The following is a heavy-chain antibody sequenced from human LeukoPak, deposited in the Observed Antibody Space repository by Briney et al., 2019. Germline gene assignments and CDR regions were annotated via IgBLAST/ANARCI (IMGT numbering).Heavy chain of an antibody. Sequence: PGGSLRLSCAASGFTFSSYEMNWVRQAPGKGLEWVSYISSSGSTIYYADSVKGRFTISRDNNKKSVYLQMNSLRAEDTAVYYCARDTDDFQGLDIWGQGTRVTVSS. J-gene: IGHJ3*02. V-gene: IGHV3-48*03. CDR1: GFTFSSYE. CDR2: ISSSGSTI. CDR3: ARDTDDFQGLDI. D-gene: IGHD3-3*01.